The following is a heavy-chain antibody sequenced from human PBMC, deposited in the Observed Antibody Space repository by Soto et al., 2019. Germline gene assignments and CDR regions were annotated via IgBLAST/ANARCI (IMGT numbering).Heavy chain of an antibody. J-gene: IGHJ4*02. D-gene: IGHD3-22*01. CDR2: IYPGDSDT. CDR1: GYSFTSYW. CDR3: ARQSAGGRYYYDSSGYTNFDY. V-gene: IGHV5-51*01. Sequence: PGESLKISCKGSGYSFTSYWIGWVRQMPGKGLEWMGIIYPGDSDTRYSPSFQGQVTISADKSISTAYLQWSSLKASDTAMYYCARQSAGGRYYYDSSGYTNFDYWGQGTLVTVSS.